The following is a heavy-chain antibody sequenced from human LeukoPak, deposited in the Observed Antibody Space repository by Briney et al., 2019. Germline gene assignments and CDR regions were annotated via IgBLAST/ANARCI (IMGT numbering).Heavy chain of an antibody. D-gene: IGHD6-19*01. CDR3: ARVGVAGADY. Sequence: ASVKVSCKASGYIFTGYYIHWVRQAPGQGLEWMGWINPNSGDTSYAQKFQGRVTMTRDTSISTAYMELSSLRSEDTAVYYCARVGVAGADYWGQGTLVTVSS. CDR1: GYIFTGYY. V-gene: IGHV1-2*02. J-gene: IGHJ4*02. CDR2: INPNSGDT.